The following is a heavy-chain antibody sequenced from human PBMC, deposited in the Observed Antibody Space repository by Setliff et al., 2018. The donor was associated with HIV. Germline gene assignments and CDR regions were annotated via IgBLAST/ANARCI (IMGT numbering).Heavy chain of an antibody. Sequence: PGGSLRLSCAASGFTFGNYWMTWVRQAPGKGLEWVSTIYSGGSTYHADSVKGRFTLSRDSSKNTLSLQMNSLRPEDTAVYYCARVRLYNAALDYWGQGTLVTVSS. CDR2: IYSGGST. CDR1: GFTFGNYW. CDR3: ARVRLYNAALDY. D-gene: IGHD3-10*01. J-gene: IGHJ4*02. V-gene: IGHV3-66*02.